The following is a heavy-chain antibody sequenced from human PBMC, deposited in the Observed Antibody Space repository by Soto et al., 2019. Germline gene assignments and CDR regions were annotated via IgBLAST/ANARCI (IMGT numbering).Heavy chain of an antibody. CDR1: GYTFSSYG. CDR3: ARAFGSTDY. D-gene: IGHD6-13*01. J-gene: IGHJ4*02. Sequence: QVQLVQSGAEVKKPGASVKVSCEASGYTFSSYGISWVRQAPGQGFEWMGWISGYNSITRYAQKFQGRVTMTTETSTSTAYMELRSLRSDDPAVYYCARAFGSTDYWGQGTLVTVSS. V-gene: IGHV1-18*01. CDR2: ISGYNSIT.